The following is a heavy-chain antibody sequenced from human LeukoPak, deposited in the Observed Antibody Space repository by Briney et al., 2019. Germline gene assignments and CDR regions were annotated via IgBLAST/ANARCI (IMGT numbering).Heavy chain of an antibody. CDR3: ARAQYSSGWYFDY. Sequence: SETLSLTCIVSGGSISSSSYNWGWIRQSPGKGLEWIGSIYYSGSTYYNPSLKSRVTISVDTSKNQFSLKLSSVTAADTAVYYCARAQYSSGWYFDYWGQGTLVTVSS. D-gene: IGHD6-19*01. CDR2: IYYSGST. V-gene: IGHV4-39*07. J-gene: IGHJ4*02. CDR1: GGSISSSSYN.